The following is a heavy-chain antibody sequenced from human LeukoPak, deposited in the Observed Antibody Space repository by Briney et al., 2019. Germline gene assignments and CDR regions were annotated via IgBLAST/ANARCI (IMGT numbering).Heavy chain of an antibody. CDR2: ITWNSGGI. J-gene: IGHJ6*02. D-gene: IGHD1-1*01. CDR1: GFTFDDYT. CDR3: VNDMHDVSGSLDHQFGMDV. V-gene: IGHV3-9*01. Sequence: GGSLRLSCAASGFTFDDYTMHWVRQVPGKGLEWVSAITWNSGGIGYADSVRGRFTIARDNAKNSLYLQMDSLRPEDTALYYCVNDMHDVSGSLDHQFGMDVWGQGTTVTVSS.